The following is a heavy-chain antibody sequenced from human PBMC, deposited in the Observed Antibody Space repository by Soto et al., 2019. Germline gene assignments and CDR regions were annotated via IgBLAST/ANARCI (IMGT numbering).Heavy chain of an antibody. CDR3: VREDWQRFDH. V-gene: IGHV3-7*01. Sequence: EVQLVDSGGGLVQPGGFLRLSCEASGFMFSAYWMSWVRQDPRKGLEWVATISGGASDKFYVDSVKGRFTISRDDAKNSLYLQMNSLRDEDTAVYYCVREDWQRFDHWGQGTLVTVSS. J-gene: IGHJ4*02. CDR1: GFMFSAYW. CDR2: ISGGASDK. D-gene: IGHD6-25*01.